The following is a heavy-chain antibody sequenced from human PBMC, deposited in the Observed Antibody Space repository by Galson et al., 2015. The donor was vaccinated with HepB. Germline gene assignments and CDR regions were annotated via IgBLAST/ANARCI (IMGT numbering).Heavy chain of an antibody. CDR3: ARGFTRGTAYFDH. V-gene: IGHV4-39*07. Sequence: ETLSLTCSVSGGSIRSSSHFWGWIRQPPGKGLEWIASIYYSGTTYRDPSLKSRVTISLDTSKKQFSLRLNSVTAADTAVYYCARGFTRGTAYFDHWGQGTLVTVSS. CDR1: GGSIRSSSHF. CDR2: IYYSGTT. J-gene: IGHJ4*02. D-gene: IGHD5-18*01.